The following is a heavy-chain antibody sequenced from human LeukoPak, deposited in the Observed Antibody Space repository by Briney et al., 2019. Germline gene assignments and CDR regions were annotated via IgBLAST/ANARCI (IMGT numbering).Heavy chain of an antibody. CDR2: IASDGSST. CDR3: ARGRPHGNDY. J-gene: IGHJ4*02. D-gene: IGHD4-23*01. V-gene: IGHV3-74*01. CDR1: GFTFSSYW. Sequence: PGGSLRLSCAASGFTFSSYWMNWVRHAPGKGLVWVSRIASDGSSTTYADSVKGRFSISRDNAKNTLYLQMNSLGVEDTAVYYCARGRPHGNDYWGQGTLVTVSS.